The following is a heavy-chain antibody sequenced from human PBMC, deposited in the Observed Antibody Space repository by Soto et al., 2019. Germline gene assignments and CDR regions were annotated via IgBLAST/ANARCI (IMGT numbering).Heavy chain of an antibody. V-gene: IGHV4-59*01. J-gene: IGHJ4*02. CDR3: ARAVLPATAPFDY. Sequence: QVQLQESGPRLVKPSETLSLTCIVSGGSISSYYWSWIRQPPGKGLEWIGYIYYSGSTNYNPSLKSRLTISVDTSKNQFSLKLSSVTAAHTAVYYCARAVLPATAPFDYWGQGTLVTVSS. CDR2: IYYSGST. D-gene: IGHD2-2*01. CDR1: GGSISSYY.